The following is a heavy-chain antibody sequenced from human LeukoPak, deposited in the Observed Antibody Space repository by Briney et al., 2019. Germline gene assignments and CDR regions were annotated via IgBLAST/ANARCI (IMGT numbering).Heavy chain of an antibody. V-gene: IGHV3-21*01. Sequence: GGSLRLSCAASGFTFSSYSMNWVRQAPGKGLEWVSSISSSSSYIYYADSVKGRFTISRDNAKNSLYLQMNSLRAEDTAVYYCARLGLGTGYWDYYYYGMDVWGQGTTVTVSS. CDR1: GFTFSSYS. D-gene: IGHD3/OR15-3a*01. J-gene: IGHJ6*02. CDR2: ISSSSSYI. CDR3: ARLGLGTGYWDYYYYGMDV.